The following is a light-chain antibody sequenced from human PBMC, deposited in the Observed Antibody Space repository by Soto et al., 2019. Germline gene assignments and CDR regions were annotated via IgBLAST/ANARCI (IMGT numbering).Light chain of an antibody. V-gene: IGKV3-11*01. CDR3: QQRSNWPPST. Sequence: EIVLTQSPATLYLSPGERATLSCRASQSVSSYLAWYQQKPGQAPRLLIYDASNRATGIPARFSRSGSGTDFTLTSSSLEPEDFAVYFCQQRSNWPPSTFGQGTRLDIK. CDR1: QSVSSY. CDR2: DAS. J-gene: IGKJ5*01.